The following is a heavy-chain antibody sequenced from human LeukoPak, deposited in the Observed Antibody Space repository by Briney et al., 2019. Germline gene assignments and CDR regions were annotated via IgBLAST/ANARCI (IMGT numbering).Heavy chain of an antibody. Sequence: SETLSLTCTVSGGSISSHYWSWIRQPPGKGLEWTGYIYYSGSTNYNPSLKSRVTISVDTSKNQFSLKLSSVTAADTAVYYCARGSYDSRVSYYMDVWGKGTTVTVSS. J-gene: IGHJ6*03. CDR2: IYYSGST. CDR3: ARGSYDSRVSYYMDV. D-gene: IGHD3-22*01. CDR1: GGSISSHY. V-gene: IGHV4-59*11.